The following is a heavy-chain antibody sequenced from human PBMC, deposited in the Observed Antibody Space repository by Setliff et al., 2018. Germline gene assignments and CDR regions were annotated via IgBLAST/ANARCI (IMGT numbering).Heavy chain of an antibody. V-gene: IGHV3-23*01. D-gene: IGHD3-3*01. CDR3: AKSPHDFWSGRVFFDY. Sequence: GGSLRLSCAASGFSFSSHAMSWVRQAPGKGLEWVSTIIGSGISTYYSDSVQGRFTISRDNHKNTLHLQMNSLRVEDTAIYYCAKSPHDFWSGRVFFDYWGQGMLVTVSS. CDR2: IIGSGIST. J-gene: IGHJ4*01. CDR1: GFSFSSHA.